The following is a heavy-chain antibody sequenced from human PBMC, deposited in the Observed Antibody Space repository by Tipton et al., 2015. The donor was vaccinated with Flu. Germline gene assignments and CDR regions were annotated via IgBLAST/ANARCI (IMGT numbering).Heavy chain of an antibody. D-gene: IGHD1-26*01. CDR1: GITFSNYN. J-gene: IGHJ5*02. V-gene: IGHV3-21*06. CDR3: AKDQWGPDH. CDR2: ISGSGAHV. Sequence: TASGITFSNYNMNWVRQAPGKGLEWVSSISGSGAHVNYADSVKGRFTISRDNAKNSLYLQLSDLRAEDMAVYYCAKDQWGPDHWGQGTLVTVSS.